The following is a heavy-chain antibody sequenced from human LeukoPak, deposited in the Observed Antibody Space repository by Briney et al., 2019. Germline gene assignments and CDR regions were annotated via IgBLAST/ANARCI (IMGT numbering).Heavy chain of an antibody. CDR1: GGSISSSSYY. J-gene: IGHJ5*02. CDR2: IYYSGST. Sequence: PSETLSLTCTVSGGSISSSSYYWGWIRQPPGKGLEWIGSIYYSGSTYYNPSLKSRVTISVDTSKNQFSLKLSSVTAADTAVYYCARQGDRGRTMVRGVKGNWFDPWGQGTLVTVSS. V-gene: IGHV4-39*01. CDR3: ARQGDRGRTMVRGVKGNWFDP. D-gene: IGHD3-10*01.